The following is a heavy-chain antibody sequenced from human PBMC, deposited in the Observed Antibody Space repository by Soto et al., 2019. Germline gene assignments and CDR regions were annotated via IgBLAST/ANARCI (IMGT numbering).Heavy chain of an antibody. J-gene: IGHJ4*02. V-gene: IGHV2-5*02. CDR3: AHRVLRTVFGLVTTTAIYFDF. CDR1: GFSVTTSGVG. CDR2: IYWDDDK. Sequence: QITLNESGPTQVKPRQTLTLTCTFSGFSVTTSGVGVGWIRQSPGKAPEWLALIYWDDDKRYSPSLKSRLTITKDTSKNQVVLKMADLDPADTATYYCAHRVLRTVFGLVTTTAIYFDFWGQGTPVAVSS. D-gene: IGHD3-3*01.